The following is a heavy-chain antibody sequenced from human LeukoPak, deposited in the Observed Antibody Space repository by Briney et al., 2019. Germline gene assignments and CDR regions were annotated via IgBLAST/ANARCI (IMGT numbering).Heavy chain of an antibody. CDR3: ARGKTTDRIYYFDY. CDR2: ISSSSSAI. CDR1: GFTFSSYT. J-gene: IGHJ4*02. Sequence: GGSLRLSCAASGFTFSSYTMNWVRQSPGKGLEWVSYISSSSSAIYYADSVKGRFTISRDNAKNSLYLQMSSLRAEDTAVYYCARGKTTDRIYYFDYWGQGTLVTASS. D-gene: IGHD4-11*01. V-gene: IGHV3-48*01.